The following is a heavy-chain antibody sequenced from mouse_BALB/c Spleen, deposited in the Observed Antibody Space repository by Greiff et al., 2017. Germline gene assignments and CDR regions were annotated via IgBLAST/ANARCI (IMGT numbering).Heavy chain of an antibody. V-gene: IGHV1-63*02. D-gene: IGHD2-1*01. J-gene: IGHJ4*01. CDR2: IYPGGGYT. Sequence: VKLMESGAELVRPGTSVKISCKASGYTFTNYWLGWVKQRPGHGLEWIGDIYPGGGYTNYNEKFKGKATLTADTSSSTAYMQLSSLTSEDSAVYFCARHGNYGMDYWGQGTSVTVSS. CDR1: GYTFTNYW. CDR3: ARHGNYGMDY.